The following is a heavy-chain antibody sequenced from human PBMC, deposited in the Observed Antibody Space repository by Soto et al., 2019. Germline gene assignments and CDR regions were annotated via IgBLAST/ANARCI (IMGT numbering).Heavy chain of an antibody. D-gene: IGHD6-13*01. CDR3: AREGSSSWYQAY. CDR2: INAGNGNT. J-gene: IGHJ4*02. V-gene: IGHV1-3*01. CDR1: GYTFTSYA. Sequence: QVQLVQSGAEVKKPGASVKVSCKASGYTFTSYAMHWVRQAPGQRLEWMGWINAGNGNTKYSQKFQGRVTITRDTYASTAYMELSSLRSEETAVYYCAREGSSSWYQAYWGQGTLVNVSS.